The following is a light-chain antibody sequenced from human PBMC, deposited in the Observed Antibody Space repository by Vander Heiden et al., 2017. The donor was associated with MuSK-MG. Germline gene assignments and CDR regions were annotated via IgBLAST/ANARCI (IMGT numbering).Light chain of an antibody. V-gene: IGLV1-44*01. Sequence: SVLTQPPSASGTPGQRVTISCSGRNSNIGSNTVNWYQQFPGTAPKLLIFSNDQRPSGVPDRFSGSKSGTSASLAISGLQSEAEADYYCAAWDDSLNGWVFGGGTKLTVL. CDR3: AAWDDSLNGWV. CDR2: SND. J-gene: IGLJ3*02. CDR1: NSNIGSNT.